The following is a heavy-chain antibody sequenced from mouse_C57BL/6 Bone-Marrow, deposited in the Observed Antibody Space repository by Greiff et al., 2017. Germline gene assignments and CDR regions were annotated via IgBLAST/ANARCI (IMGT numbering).Heavy chain of an antibody. J-gene: IGHJ4*01. Sequence: QVQLQQSGPGLVQPSQSLSITCTVSGFSLTSYGVHWVRQSPGKGLEWLGVIWSGGSTDYNAAFISRLSISKDNSKSQVFFKMNSLQADDTAIYYCARIQTAQATVYYYAMDYWGQGTSVTVSS. CDR3: ARIQTAQATVYYYAMDY. V-gene: IGHV2-2*01. D-gene: IGHD3-2*02. CDR1: GFSLTSYG. CDR2: IWSGGST.